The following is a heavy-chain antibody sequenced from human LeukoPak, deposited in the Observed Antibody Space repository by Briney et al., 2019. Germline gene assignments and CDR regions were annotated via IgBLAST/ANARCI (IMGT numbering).Heavy chain of an antibody. CDR2: IIPRFGKA. V-gene: IGHV1-69*13. J-gene: IGHJ4*02. Sequence: GASVKVSCKTSGIIFSRDGITWVRQAPGQGLEGMGGIIPRFGKANYPQKFQGRITITADESTSTAYMELSSLRSEDTAVYFCARVQMATTINNFYFDYWGPGTLVTVSS. CDR1: GIIFSRDG. D-gene: IGHD5-24*01. CDR3: ARVQMATTINNFYFDY.